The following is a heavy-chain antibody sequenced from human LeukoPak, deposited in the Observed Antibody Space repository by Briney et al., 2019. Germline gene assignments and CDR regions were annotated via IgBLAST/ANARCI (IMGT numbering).Heavy chain of an antibody. Sequence: GGSLRLSCAASGFTFSSYAMHWVRQAPGKGLEWVAVISYDGSNKYYADSVKGRFTISRDNSKNTLYLQMNSLRAEDTAVYYCARDGVLPGDAFDIWGQGTMVTVSS. CDR1: GFTFSSYA. D-gene: IGHD3-10*01. J-gene: IGHJ3*02. CDR3: ARDGVLPGDAFDI. V-gene: IGHV3-30-3*01. CDR2: ISYDGSNK.